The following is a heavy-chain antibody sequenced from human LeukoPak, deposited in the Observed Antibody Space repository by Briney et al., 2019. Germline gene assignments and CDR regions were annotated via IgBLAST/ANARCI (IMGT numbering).Heavy chain of an antibody. CDR2: ISAYNGNT. V-gene: IGHV1-18*01. D-gene: IGHD1-1*01. J-gene: IGHJ5*02. Sequence: ASVKVSCKASGYVLTSYGISWVRQAPGQGPEWMGWISAYNGNTKYAQKFQGRVTMTIDTSTSTAYMELRSLRSDDTAVYYCAREARDRLEYNWFDPWGQGTLVIVSS. CDR3: AREARDRLEYNWFDP. CDR1: GYVLTSYG.